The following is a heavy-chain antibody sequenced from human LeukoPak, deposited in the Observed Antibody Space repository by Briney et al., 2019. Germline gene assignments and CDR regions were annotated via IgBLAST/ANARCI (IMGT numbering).Heavy chain of an antibody. CDR1: GYTFTSYY. CDR3: ARERLYYDILTGYTPGYYFDY. J-gene: IGHJ4*02. D-gene: IGHD3-9*01. Sequence: ASVKVSCKASGYTFTSYYMHWVRQAPGQGLEWMGIINPSGGSTSYAQKFQGRVTMTRDMSTSTVYMELSSLRSEDTAVYYCARERLYYDILTGYTPGYYFDYWGQGTLATVSS. CDR2: INPSGGST. V-gene: IGHV1-46*01.